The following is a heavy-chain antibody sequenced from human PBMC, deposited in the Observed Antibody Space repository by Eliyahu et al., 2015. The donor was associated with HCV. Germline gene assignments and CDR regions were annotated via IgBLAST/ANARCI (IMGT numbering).Heavy chain of an antibody. CDR3: AKDRSNGGELSLIDY. CDR2: ISWNSGSI. CDR1: GFTFXDYA. Sequence: EVQLVESGGGLVQPGRSLRLSCAASGFTFXDYAMHWVRQAPGKGLEWVSGISWNSGSIGYADSVKGRFTISRDNAKNSLYLQMNSLRAEDTALYYCAKDRSNGGELSLIDYWGQGTLVTVSS. V-gene: IGHV3-9*01. D-gene: IGHD3-16*02. J-gene: IGHJ4*02.